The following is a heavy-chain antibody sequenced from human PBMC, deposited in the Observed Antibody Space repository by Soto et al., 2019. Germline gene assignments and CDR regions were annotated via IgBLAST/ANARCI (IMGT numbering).Heavy chain of an antibody. D-gene: IGHD6-19*01. Sequence: EVQLVASGGGMVQPGGSLRLSCVASGFMFDSYAMNWVRQAPGKGLEWVSYISPGGDRIYYAESLKGRITISRDNARNSLYLQMNSLRDDETAVYYCTKSADRAGWGVDLWGQGTMVTVS. CDR2: ISPGGDRI. V-gene: IGHV3-48*02. J-gene: IGHJ4*02. CDR1: GFMFDSYA. CDR3: TKSADRAGWGVDL.